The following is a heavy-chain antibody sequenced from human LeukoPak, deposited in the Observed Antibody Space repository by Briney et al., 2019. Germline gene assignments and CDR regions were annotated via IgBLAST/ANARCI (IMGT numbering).Heavy chain of an antibody. V-gene: IGHV3-30*14. CDR3: ARDRYGDYESVVR. D-gene: IGHD4-17*01. CDR2: ISYDGSNK. J-gene: IGHJ4*02. CDR1: GFTFSSYA. Sequence: GRSLRLSCAASGFTFSSYAMHWVRQAPGKGLEWVAVISYDGSNKYYADSVKGRFTISRDNSKNTLYLQMNSLRAEDTAVYYCARDRYGDYESVVRWGQGTLVTVSS.